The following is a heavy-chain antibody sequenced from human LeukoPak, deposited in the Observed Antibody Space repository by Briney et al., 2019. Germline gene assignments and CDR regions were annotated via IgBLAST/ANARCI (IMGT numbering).Heavy chain of an antibody. V-gene: IGHV1-69*05. CDR1: GGTFSSYA. Sequence: ASVKVSCKASGGTFSSYAISWVRQAPGQGLEWTGRITPIFGTANYAQKFQGRVTITTDESTSTAYMELSSLRSEDTAVYYCARNIVATIFSPFDYWGQGTLVTVSS. CDR3: ARNIVATIFSPFDY. D-gene: IGHD5-12*01. CDR2: ITPIFGTA. J-gene: IGHJ4*02.